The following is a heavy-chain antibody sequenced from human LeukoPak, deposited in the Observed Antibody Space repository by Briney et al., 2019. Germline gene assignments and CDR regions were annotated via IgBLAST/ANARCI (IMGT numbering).Heavy chain of an antibody. CDR3: ARVVVVPAAPSNWFDP. CDR1: GYTFTVYY. J-gene: IGHJ5*02. V-gene: IGHV1-2*02. Sequence: AAVTVSFTASGYTFTVYYMDWVRQAPGQGKGWVGWNNPNSGGTNHAQKFQGRLPLPRDTSISTAYMELSRLRSDHTAVYYCARVVVVPAAPSNWFDPWGQGTLVTVSS. CDR2: NNPNSGGT. D-gene: IGHD2-2*01.